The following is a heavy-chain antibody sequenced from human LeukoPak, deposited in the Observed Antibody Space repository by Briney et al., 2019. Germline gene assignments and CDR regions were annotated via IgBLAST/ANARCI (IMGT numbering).Heavy chain of an antibody. CDR1: GFTFSSYW. J-gene: IGHJ6*03. CDR2: INSDESST. D-gene: IGHD1-26*01. Sequence: PGGSLRLSCAASGFTFSSYWMHWVRQAPGKGLVWVSRINSDESSTSYADSVKGRFTISRDNAKNTLYLQMNSLRAEDTAVYYCARGIVGAPRVYYMDVWGKGTTVTVSS. CDR3: ARGIVGAPRVYYMDV. V-gene: IGHV3-74*01.